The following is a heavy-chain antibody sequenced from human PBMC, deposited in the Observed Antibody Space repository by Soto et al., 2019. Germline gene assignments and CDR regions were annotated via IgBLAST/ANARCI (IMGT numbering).Heavy chain of an antibody. J-gene: IGHJ4*02. CDR1: GFTFSSYG. CDR2: ISYDGSNK. CDR3: AKDKKGLLPRGPVDY. D-gene: IGHD3-22*01. Sequence: GGSLRLSCAASGFTFSSYGMHWVRQAPGKGLEWVAVISYDGSNKYYADSVKGRFTISRDNSKNTLYLQMNSLRAEDTAVYYCAKDKKGLLPRGPVDYWGQGTLVTVPS. V-gene: IGHV3-30*18.